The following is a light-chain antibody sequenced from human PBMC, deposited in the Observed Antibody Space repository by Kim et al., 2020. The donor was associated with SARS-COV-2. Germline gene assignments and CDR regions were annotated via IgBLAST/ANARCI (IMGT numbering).Light chain of an antibody. J-gene: IGKJ5*01. CDR1: QDIGND. CDR2: GAS. V-gene: IGKV1-17*01. Sequence: ASVGDRVTITCRTSQDIGNDLGWYQQNQGRAPKRLIYGASNLQSGVQSRFSGSGSETEFTLTINSLQPEDFATYFCLQHRTYPITFGQGTRLEIK. CDR3: LQHRTYPIT.